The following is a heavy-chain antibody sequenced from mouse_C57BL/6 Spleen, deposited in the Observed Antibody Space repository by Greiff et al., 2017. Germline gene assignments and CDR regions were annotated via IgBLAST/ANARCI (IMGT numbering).Heavy chain of an antibody. J-gene: IGHJ3*01. D-gene: IGHD3-3*01. CDR2: IYPGNRDT. CDR3: TRRDSYSWFAY. Sequence: EVQLQQSGPVLARPGASVKMSCKTSGYTFTSYWMHWVKQRPGQGLEWIGAIYPGNRDTSYNQKFKGKATLTAVTSASTAYMELSSLTNEDSAVYYCTRRDSYSWFAYWGQGTLVTVSA. CDR1: GYTFTSYW. V-gene: IGHV1-5*01.